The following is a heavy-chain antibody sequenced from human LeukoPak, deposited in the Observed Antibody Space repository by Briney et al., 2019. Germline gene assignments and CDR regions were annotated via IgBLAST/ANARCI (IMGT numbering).Heavy chain of an antibody. D-gene: IGHD5-12*01. J-gene: IGHJ6*03. V-gene: IGHV3-23*01. CDR3: AKGGYSGYDSPPSYYYCMDV. CDR1: GFTFSSYG. CDR2: ISVNGGSI. Sequence: GGSLRLSCAASGFTFSSYGMSWVRQAPGKGLEWVSSISVNGGSIYYADSVKGRFTISRDNSKNTLYLQMNSLRAEDTAVYYCAKGGYSGYDSPPSYYYCMDVWGKGTTVTISS.